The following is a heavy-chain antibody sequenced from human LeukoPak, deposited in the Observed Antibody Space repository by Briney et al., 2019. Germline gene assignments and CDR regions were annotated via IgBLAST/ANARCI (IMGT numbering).Heavy chain of an antibody. J-gene: IGHJ3*02. CDR1: GFTFSSYW. CDR3: ASSIVVVNAFDI. CDR2: INSDGSST. V-gene: IGHV3-74*01. Sequence: GGSLRLSCAASGFTFSSYWMHWVRHAPGKGLVWVSRINSDGSSTSYADSVKGRFTISRDNSKNTLYLQMNSLRAEDTAVYYCASSIVVVNAFDIWGQGTMVTVSS. D-gene: IGHD3-22*01.